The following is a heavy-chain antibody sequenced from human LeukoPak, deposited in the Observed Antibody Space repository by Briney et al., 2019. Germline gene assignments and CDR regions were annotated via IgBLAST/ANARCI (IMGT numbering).Heavy chain of an antibody. CDR3: ARAFLERSLKFYMDV. D-gene: IGHD3-3*02. CDR1: GFSFNNFA. Sequence: GGSLRLSCAASGFSFNNFAMYWVRQAPGKGLEWVAHISYDGSSRYNEDSVKGRFTISRDDSKNTLYLQMNSLRAEDTAVYYCARAFLERSLKFYMDVWGKGTTVTVSS. CDR2: ISYDGSSR. V-gene: IGHV3-30*04. J-gene: IGHJ6*03.